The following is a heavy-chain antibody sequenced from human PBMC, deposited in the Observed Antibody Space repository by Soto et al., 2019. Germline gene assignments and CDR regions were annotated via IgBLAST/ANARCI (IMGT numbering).Heavy chain of an antibody. CDR1: GFTFSSYW. CDR2: IKQDGSEK. Sequence: EVQLVESGGGLVQPGGSLRLSCAASGFTFSSYWMSWVRQAPGKGLEWVANIKQDGSEKYYVDSVKGRFTISRDNAKNSLYLQMNILRAEDTAVYYCASDPHIVVVPAAPYYYYYGMDVGGQGTTVTVSS. V-gene: IGHV3-7*03. J-gene: IGHJ6*02. CDR3: ASDPHIVVVPAAPYYYYYGMDV. D-gene: IGHD2-2*01.